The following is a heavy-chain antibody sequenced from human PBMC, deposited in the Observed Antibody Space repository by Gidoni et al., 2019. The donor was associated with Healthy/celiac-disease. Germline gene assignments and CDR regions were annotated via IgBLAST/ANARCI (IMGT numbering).Heavy chain of an antibody. D-gene: IGHD3-22*01. V-gene: IGHV3-21*01. CDR3: ARARSSGYEDYFDY. CDR1: GFTFRSYS. CDR2: ISSSSSYI. J-gene: IGHJ4*02. Sequence: EVQLVESGGGLVKPGGSLRLSCAASGFTFRSYSMNWVRQAPGKGLEWVSSISSSSSYIYYADSVKGRFTISRDNAKNSLYLQMNSLRAEDTAVYYCARARSSGYEDYFDYWGQGTLVTVSS.